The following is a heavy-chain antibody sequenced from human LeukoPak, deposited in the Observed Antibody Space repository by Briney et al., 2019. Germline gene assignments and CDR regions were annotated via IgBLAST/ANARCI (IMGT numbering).Heavy chain of an antibody. V-gene: IGHV4-59*01. J-gene: IGHJ3*02. CDR1: GGSINSYY. Sequence: KPSETLSLTCTVSGGSINSYYWSWIRQPPGKGLEWIGYIYYSGSTNYNYNPSLKSRVTISVDTSKSQFSLKLTSATAADTAVYYCASPYYDILTGSYDAFDIWGQGTMVTVSS. CDR3: ASPYYDILTGSYDAFDI. D-gene: IGHD3-9*01. CDR2: IYYSGSTNY.